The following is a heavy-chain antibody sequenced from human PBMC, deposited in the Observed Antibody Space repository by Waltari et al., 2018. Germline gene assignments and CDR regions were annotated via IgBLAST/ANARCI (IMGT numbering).Heavy chain of an antibody. Sequence: VQLVESGVGLVQPGKTLRLHCVAFGFTFEESAMHWVRQVPGKGLEWLSGISWNSNNIVYADSVKGRFTISRDNAENSLYLLMNNLRSDDTALYYCVRDAFGNTIGGVFDYWGQGTLLTVSS. V-gene: IGHV3-9*01. CDR2: ISWNSNNI. D-gene: IGHD3-3*01. CDR1: GFTFEESA. CDR3: VRDAFGNTIGGVFDY. J-gene: IGHJ4*02.